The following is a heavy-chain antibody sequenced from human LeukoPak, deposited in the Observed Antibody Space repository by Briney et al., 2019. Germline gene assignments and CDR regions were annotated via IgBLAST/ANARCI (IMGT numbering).Heavy chain of an antibody. CDR2: ISWDGGST. CDR1: GFTFDDYT. Sequence: GGSLRLSCAASGFTFDDYTMHWVRQAPGKVLEWVSLISWDGGSTYYADSVKGRFTISRDNSKNSLYLQMNSLRTEDTALYYCAKDGYSSGWSGGGYFDHWGQGTLVTVSS. D-gene: IGHD6-19*01. J-gene: IGHJ4*02. V-gene: IGHV3-43*01. CDR3: AKDGYSSGWSGGGYFDH.